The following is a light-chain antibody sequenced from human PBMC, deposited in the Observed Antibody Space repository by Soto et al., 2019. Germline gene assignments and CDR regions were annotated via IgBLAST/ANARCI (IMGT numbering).Light chain of an antibody. CDR2: AAS. CDR3: QQSFNLPRT. J-gene: IGKJ4*02. Sequence: DIQMTQSPSSLSASVGETITITCRASQSISSSLNWFQHSPGQPPKLLLFAASNLHAGVPPRFSGSGSGTSFSLTIRSLQPEDFAPYYCQQSFNLPRTFGTGTRVEFK. CDR1: QSISSS. V-gene: IGKV1-39*01.